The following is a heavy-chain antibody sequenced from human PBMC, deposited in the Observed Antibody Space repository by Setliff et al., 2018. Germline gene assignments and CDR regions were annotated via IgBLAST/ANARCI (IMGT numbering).Heavy chain of an antibody. CDR3: ARRVSYDSSGYPLGY. J-gene: IGHJ4*02. V-gene: IGHV1-18*01. CDR1: GYTFISYG. Sequence: ASVKVSCKASGYTFISYGISWVRQAPGQGLEWMGWINNYNGNTDYAQNIQGRVTMTTDTSTSTAYMELRSLRSDDTAVYYCARRVSYDSSGYPLGYWGQGTLVTVSS. D-gene: IGHD3-22*01. CDR2: INNYNGNT.